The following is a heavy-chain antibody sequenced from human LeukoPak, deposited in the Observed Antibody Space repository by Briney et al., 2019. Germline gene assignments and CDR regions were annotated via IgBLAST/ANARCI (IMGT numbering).Heavy chain of an antibody. Sequence: ASVKVSCKASGYTFTGYYMHWLRQAPRQGLEWMGWINPNSGGTNYAQKFQGRVTMTRDTSISTVYMALSRLRSDDTAVYYCARDGGLDYCGEGTLVTVSS. CDR2: INPNSGGT. V-gene: IGHV1-2*02. J-gene: IGHJ4*02. CDR1: GYTFTGYY. CDR3: ARDGGLDY. D-gene: IGHD3-16*01.